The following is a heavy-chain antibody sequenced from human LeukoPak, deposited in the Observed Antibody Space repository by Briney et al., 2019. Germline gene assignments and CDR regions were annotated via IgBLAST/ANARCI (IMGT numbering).Heavy chain of an antibody. CDR1: GYTFTGYY. Sequence: ASVKASCKAPGYTFTGYYMHWVRQAPGQGLEWMGWINPNSGGTNYAQKFQGRVTMTRDTSISTAYMELSRLRSDDTAVYYCAREEALSGSHGVPVAFDIWGQGTMVTVSS. CDR2: INPNSGGT. V-gene: IGHV1-2*02. CDR3: AREEALSGSHGVPVAFDI. D-gene: IGHD1-26*01. J-gene: IGHJ3*02.